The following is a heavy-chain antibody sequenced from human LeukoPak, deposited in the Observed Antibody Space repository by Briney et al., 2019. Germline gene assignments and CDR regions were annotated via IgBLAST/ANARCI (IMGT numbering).Heavy chain of an antibody. Sequence: GGSLRLSCAASGSTFDDYAMHWVRQAPGKGLEWVSGISWNSGSIGYADSVKGRFTISRDNAKNSLYLQMNSLRAEDTALYYCAKGNGPMVRGVIIFDYWGQGTLVTVSS. CDR2: ISWNSGSI. J-gene: IGHJ4*02. CDR3: AKGNGPMVRGVIIFDY. D-gene: IGHD3-10*01. V-gene: IGHV3-9*01. CDR1: GSTFDDYA.